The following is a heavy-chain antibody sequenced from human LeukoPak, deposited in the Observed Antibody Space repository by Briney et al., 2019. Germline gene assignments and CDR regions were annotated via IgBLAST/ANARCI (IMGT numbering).Heavy chain of an antibody. J-gene: IGHJ4*02. CDR3: AKDSSSWYRYFDY. V-gene: IGHV3-23*01. CDR1: GFTFSDYA. Sequence: GGSLRLSCAASGFTFSDYAMTWVRQAPEKGLEWVSSFSGTGYNTNYADSVKGRFTISRDFSKNTLYPQMNSLRAEDTAVYYCAKDSSSWYRYFDYWGQGTLVTVSS. D-gene: IGHD6-13*01. CDR2: FSGTGYNT.